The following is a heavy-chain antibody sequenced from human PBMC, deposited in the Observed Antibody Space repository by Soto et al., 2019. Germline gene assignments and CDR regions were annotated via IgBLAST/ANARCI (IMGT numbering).Heavy chain of an antibody. CDR1: GGSISSYY. D-gene: IGHD6-13*01. V-gene: IGHV4-59*01. J-gene: IGHJ4*02. Sequence: PSETLSLTCTVSGGSISSYYWSWIRQPPGKGLEWIGYIYYGGSTNYNPSLKSRVTISVDTSKNQFSLKLSSVTAADTAVYYCARVLAAAGGYFDYWGQGTLVTVSS. CDR2: IYYGGST. CDR3: ARVLAAAGGYFDY.